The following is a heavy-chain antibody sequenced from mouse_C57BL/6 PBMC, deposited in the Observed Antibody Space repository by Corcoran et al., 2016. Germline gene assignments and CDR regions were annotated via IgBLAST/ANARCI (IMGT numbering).Heavy chain of an antibody. CDR2: IDPETGGT. Sequence: QVQLQQSGAELVRPGASVTLSCKASGYTFTDYEMHWVKQTPVHGLEWIGAIDPETGGTAYNQKFKGKAILTADKSSSTAYMELRSLTSEDSAVYYCTRSGGGTPFDYWGQGTTLTVSS. J-gene: IGHJ2*01. V-gene: IGHV1-15*01. D-gene: IGHD4-1*01. CDR1: GYTFTDYE. CDR3: TRSGGGTPFDY.